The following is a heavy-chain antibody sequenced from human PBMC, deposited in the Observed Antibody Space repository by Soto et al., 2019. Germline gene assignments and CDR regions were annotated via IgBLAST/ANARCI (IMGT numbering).Heavy chain of an antibody. D-gene: IGHD4-17*01. J-gene: IGHJ4*02. V-gene: IGHV5-51*01. CDR3: ARLSRATVATPAAFDY. Sequence: PGESLKISCKGSGYSFNRYYIAWVRQMPGKGLEWMGIVHPGDSDTRYSPSFQGQVTISADRSIGTAYLQWSSLKASDTAIYYCARLSRATVATPAAFDYWGQGTLVTVS. CDR2: VHPGDSDT. CDR1: GYSFNRYY.